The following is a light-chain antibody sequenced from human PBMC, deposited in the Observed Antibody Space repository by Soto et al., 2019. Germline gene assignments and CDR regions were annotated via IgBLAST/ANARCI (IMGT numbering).Light chain of an antibody. J-gene: IGKJ1*01. CDR1: QSVSNSY. V-gene: IGKV3-20*01. CDR3: QHYGTSPTWT. CDR2: GAS. Sequence: DIVLTQSPGTLSLSPGERATLSCRASQSVSNSYLALYQQKPGQAPRLLIYGASSRATGIPDRFSGDGSGTDFTLTISRLEPEDFVVYYCQHYGTSPTWTFGQGTKVEVK.